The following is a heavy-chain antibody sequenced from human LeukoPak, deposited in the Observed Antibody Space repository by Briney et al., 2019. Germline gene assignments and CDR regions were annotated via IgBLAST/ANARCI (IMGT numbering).Heavy chain of an antibody. V-gene: IGHV4-30-2*01. Sequence: SETLSLTCAVSGGSISSGGYSWSWIRQPPGKGLEWIGFIYHSGSTYYNPSLKSRLTISVDWSKNQFSLKLSSVTAADTAVYYCARSLYYYDTSAPRAFDIWGQGTMVTVSS. CDR2: IYHSGST. CDR1: GGSISSGGYS. CDR3: ARSLYYYDTSAPRAFDI. D-gene: IGHD3-22*01. J-gene: IGHJ3*02.